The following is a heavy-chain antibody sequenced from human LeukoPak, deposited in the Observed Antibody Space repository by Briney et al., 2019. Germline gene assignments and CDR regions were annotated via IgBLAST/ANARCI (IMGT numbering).Heavy chain of an antibody. Sequence: SETLSLTCTVSGGSISSYYWSWIRQPPGKGLEWIGYTYYSGSTNYNPSLKSRVTISVDTSKNQFSLKLSSVTAADTAVYYCATSGPYYSNPFDYWGQGTLVTVSS. D-gene: IGHD4-11*01. V-gene: IGHV4-59*01. J-gene: IGHJ4*02. CDR1: GGSISSYY. CDR2: TYYSGST. CDR3: ATSGPYYSNPFDY.